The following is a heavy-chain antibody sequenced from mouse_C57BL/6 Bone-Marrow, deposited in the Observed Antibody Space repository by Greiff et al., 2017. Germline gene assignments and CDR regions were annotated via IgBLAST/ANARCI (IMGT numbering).Heavy chain of an antibody. J-gene: IGHJ3*01. D-gene: IGHD1-1*01. Sequence: EVKLMESGPGLVKPSQSLSLTCSVTGYSITSGYYWNWIRQFPGNKLEWMGYISYDGSNNYNPSLKNRISITRDTSKNQFFLKLNSVTTEDTATYYCARGFYYGRPWFAYWGQGTLVTVSA. CDR2: ISYDGSN. CDR3: ARGFYYGRPWFAY. V-gene: IGHV3-6*01. CDR1: GYSITSGYY.